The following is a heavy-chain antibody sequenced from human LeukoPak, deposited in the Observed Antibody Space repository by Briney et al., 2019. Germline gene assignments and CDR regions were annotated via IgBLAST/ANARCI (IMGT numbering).Heavy chain of an antibody. CDR1: GGSISSGDYY. CDR2: IYYSGST. D-gene: IGHD2-2*01. J-gene: IGHJ6*03. Sequence: PSQTLSLTCTVSGGSISSGDYYWSWIRQPPGKGLEWIGYIYYSGSTYYNPSLKSRVTISVDTSKNQFSLKLSSVTAADTAVYYCARGGYCSSTSCYYYYYYMDVWDKGTTVTVSS. CDR3: ARGGYCSSTSCYYYYYYMDV. V-gene: IGHV4-30-4*08.